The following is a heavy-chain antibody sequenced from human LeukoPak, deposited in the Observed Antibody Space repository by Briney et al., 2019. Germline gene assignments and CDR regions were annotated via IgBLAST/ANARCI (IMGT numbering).Heavy chain of an antibody. CDR3: ARPRGTYRNAAFDI. D-gene: IGHD3-10*01. V-gene: IGHV3-53*01. Sequence: PGGSLRLSCAASGFTARSNYMSWVRQAPGKGLEWVSVIYSAGSTDYADSVKGRFTISRDDSKNTLYLEMNSLRVEDTAVYYCARPRGTYRNAAFDIWGQGTMVTVSS. CDR1: GFTARSNY. CDR2: IYSAGST. J-gene: IGHJ3*02.